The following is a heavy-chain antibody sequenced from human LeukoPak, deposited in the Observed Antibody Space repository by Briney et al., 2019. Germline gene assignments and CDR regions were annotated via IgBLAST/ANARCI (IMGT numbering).Heavy chain of an antibody. Sequence: GSLRLSCAASGFTFSSYWMNWVRQAPGKGLEWVANIKQDGSEKYYVDSVRGRFTIFRDNAKKSLYLQMNSLRAEDTAMYYCAREPPPLDTSTYFYSMDVWGRGTTVTVSS. V-gene: IGHV3-7*01. CDR2: IKQDGSEK. CDR3: AREPPPLDTSTYFYSMDV. CDR1: GFTFSSYW. D-gene: IGHD1-26*01. J-gene: IGHJ6*03.